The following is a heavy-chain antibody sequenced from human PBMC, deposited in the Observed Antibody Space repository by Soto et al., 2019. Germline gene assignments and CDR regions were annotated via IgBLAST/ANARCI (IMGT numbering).Heavy chain of an antibody. CDR2: ISYDGSNK. CDR3: AKAAGGYCSGGSCYSAPDY. CDR1: GFTFSSYG. J-gene: IGHJ4*02. V-gene: IGHV3-30*18. D-gene: IGHD2-15*01. Sequence: ESGGGVVQPGRSLRLSCAASGFTFSSYGMHWVRQAPGKGLEWVAVISYDGSNKYYADSVKGRFTISRDNSKNTLYLQMNSLRAEDTAVYYCAKAAGGYCSGGSCYSAPDYWGQGTLVTVSS.